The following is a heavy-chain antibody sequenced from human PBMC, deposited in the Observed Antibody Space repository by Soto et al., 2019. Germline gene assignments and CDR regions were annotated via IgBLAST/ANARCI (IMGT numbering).Heavy chain of an antibody. CDR3: AGSYSSGNWYFDY. CDR1: GFSFSAYS. J-gene: IGHJ4*02. D-gene: IGHD3-10*01. V-gene: IGHV3-48*02. CDR2: TSTSSTTK. Sequence: LRLSCAASGFSFSAYSMNWVRQAPGKGLEWIAYTSTSSTTKYYADSVRGRFSISRDNANDLLYLDMDKLRDEDTGIYYCAGSYSSGNWYFDYWGLGTPVTVSS.